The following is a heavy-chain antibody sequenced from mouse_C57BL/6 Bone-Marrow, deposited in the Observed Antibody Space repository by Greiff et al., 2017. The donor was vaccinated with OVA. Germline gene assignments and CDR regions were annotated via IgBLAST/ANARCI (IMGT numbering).Heavy chain of an antibody. Sequence: EVKVVESGGGLVQPGGSLKLSCAASGFTFSDYGMAWVRQAPRKGPEWVAFISNLAYSIYYADTVTGRFTISRENAKTTLYLEMSSLRSEDTAMYYCARHVGLGGTDYFYDWGQGTTLTVSS. J-gene: IGHJ2*01. V-gene: IGHV5-15*01. CDR3: ARHVGLGGTDYFYD. D-gene: IGHD2-14*01. CDR1: GFTFSDYG. CDR2: ISNLAYSI.